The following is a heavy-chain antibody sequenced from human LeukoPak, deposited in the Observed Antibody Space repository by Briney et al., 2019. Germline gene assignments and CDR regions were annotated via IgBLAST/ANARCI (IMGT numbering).Heavy chain of an antibody. V-gene: IGHV4-39*01. D-gene: IGHD3-22*01. J-gene: IGHJ5*02. CDR1: GGSISSSSYY. Sequence: KPSETLSLTCTVSGGSISSSSYYWGWLRQPPGTGLEWIGSIYYSGSTYYNPSLKSRVTISVDTSKNQFSLKLSSVTAADTAVYYCARAEGGIVVVITWGQGTLVTVSS. CDR2: IYYSGST. CDR3: ARAEGGIVVVIT.